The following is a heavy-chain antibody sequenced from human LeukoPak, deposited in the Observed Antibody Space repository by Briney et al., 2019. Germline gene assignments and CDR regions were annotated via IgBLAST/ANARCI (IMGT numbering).Heavy chain of an antibody. V-gene: IGHV1-3*01. J-gene: IGHJ4*02. Sequence: ASVKVSCKASGYTFTSCAMHWVRQAPGQRLEWMGWINAGNGNTKYSQKFQGRVTITRDTSASTAYMELSSLRSEDTAVYYCAEGIVATGGFDYWGQGTLVTVSS. CDR2: INAGNGNT. CDR3: AEGIVATGGFDY. CDR1: GYTFTSCA. D-gene: IGHD5-12*01.